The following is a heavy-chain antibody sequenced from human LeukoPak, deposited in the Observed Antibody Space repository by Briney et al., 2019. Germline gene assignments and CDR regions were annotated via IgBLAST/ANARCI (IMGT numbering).Heavy chain of an antibody. Sequence: PSETLSLTCAAYGGSFSGYYWSWIRQPPGKGLEWIGEINHSGGINYNPPLKTRVTISVDTSKNQFSLKLNSVTAADTAVYYCARRDYSGSGSYYNGWGQGTLVTVSS. CDR1: GGSFSGYY. CDR2: INHSGGI. J-gene: IGHJ4*02. CDR3: ARRDYSGSGSYYNG. V-gene: IGHV4-34*01. D-gene: IGHD3-10*01.